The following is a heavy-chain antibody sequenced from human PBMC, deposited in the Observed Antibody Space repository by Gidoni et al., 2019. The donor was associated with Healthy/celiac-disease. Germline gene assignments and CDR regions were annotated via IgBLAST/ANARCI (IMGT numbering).Heavy chain of an antibody. D-gene: IGHD5-18*01. CDR3: ARQADTSIDY. Sequence: QVQLQESGPGLVKPSETLSLTCTVSGYSISSGYYWGWIRQPPGKGLEWIGSMYHSGSTYYNPSLKSRVTISVDTSKNQFSLELSSVTAADTAVYFCARQADTSIDYWGQGTLVTVSS. J-gene: IGHJ4*02. CDR1: GYSISSGYY. CDR2: MYHSGST. V-gene: IGHV4-38-2*02.